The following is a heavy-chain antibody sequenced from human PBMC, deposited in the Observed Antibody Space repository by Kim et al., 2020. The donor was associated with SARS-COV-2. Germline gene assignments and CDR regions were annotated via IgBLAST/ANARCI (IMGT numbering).Heavy chain of an antibody. D-gene: IGHD6-19*01. CDR3: AKSWLDRMSWGEYYFDY. CDR2: ISGSGGST. V-gene: IGHV3-23*01. J-gene: IGHJ4*02. CDR1: GFTFSSYA. Sequence: GGSLRLSCAASGFTFSSYAMSWVRQAPGKGLEWVSAISGSGGSTYYADSVKGRFTISRDNSKNTLYLQMNSLRAEDTAVYYCAKSWLDRMSWGEYYFDYWGQGTLVTVSS.